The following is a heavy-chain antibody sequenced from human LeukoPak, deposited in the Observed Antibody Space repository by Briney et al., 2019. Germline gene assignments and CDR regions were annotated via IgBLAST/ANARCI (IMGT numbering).Heavy chain of an antibody. CDR2: IKSKTDGGTT. CDR3: TTVWYSSGWRIDY. V-gene: IGHV3-15*01. CDR1: GFTFSNAW. J-gene: IGHJ4*02. Sequence: GGSLRLSCAASGFTFSNAWMSWVRQAPGKGLEWVCRIKSKTDGGTTDYAAPVKGRFTISRDDSKNTLYLQMNSLETEDTAVYYCTTVWYSSGWRIDYWGQGTLVTVSS. D-gene: IGHD6-19*01.